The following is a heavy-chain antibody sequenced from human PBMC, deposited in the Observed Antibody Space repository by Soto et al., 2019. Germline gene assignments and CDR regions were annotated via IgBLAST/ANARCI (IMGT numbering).Heavy chain of an antibody. Sequence: PGGSLRLSCAASGFTFSSYAMHWVRQAPGKGLEWVAVISYDGSNKYYADSVKGRFTISRDNSKNTLYLQMNSLRAEDTAVYYCARDGDGSGSYYLDYSGQGSLVIVSS. D-gene: IGHD3-10*01. V-gene: IGHV3-30-3*01. J-gene: IGHJ4*02. CDR3: ARDGDGSGSYYLDY. CDR2: ISYDGSNK. CDR1: GFTFSSYA.